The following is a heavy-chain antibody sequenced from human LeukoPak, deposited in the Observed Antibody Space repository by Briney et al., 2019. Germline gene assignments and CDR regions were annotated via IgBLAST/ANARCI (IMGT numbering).Heavy chain of an antibody. J-gene: IGHJ6*04. V-gene: IGHV3-30*18. CDR3: AKELFRYFLYGMDV. Sequence: GGSLRLSCAASGLTFSNYAVHWVRQAPGKGLEWVAVISYDGSNKYYADSVRGRFTFSRDNSKNTLYLQMNSLRAEDTAVYYCAKELFRYFLYGMDVWGEGTPVTVSS. D-gene: IGHD3-9*01. CDR1: GLTFSNYA. CDR2: ISYDGSNK.